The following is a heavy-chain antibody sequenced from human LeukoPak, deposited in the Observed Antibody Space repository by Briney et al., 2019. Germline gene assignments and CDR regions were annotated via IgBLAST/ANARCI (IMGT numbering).Heavy chain of an antibody. V-gene: IGHV1-2*02. CDR3: ARGREILVVPFYYYIDV. J-gene: IGHJ6*03. CDR1: GYTFTGFF. CDR2: INPKTGGT. Sequence: ASVKVSCKTSGYTFTGFFIHWVRLAPGQGLEWMGWINPKTGGTNYGQKFHGRVTMTRDTSVSTVYVELRRLRYDDTAVYYCARGREILVVPFYYYIDVWGRGTTVTVSS. D-gene: IGHD2-2*01.